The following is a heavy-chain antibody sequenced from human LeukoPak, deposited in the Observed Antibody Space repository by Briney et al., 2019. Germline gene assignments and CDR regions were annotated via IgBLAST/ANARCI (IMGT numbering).Heavy chain of an antibody. J-gene: IGHJ4*02. CDR3: AMAAGSDSRDYFDY. CDR2: INPNSGGT. D-gene: IGHD2-21*02. Sequence: ASVKVSFKASGYIFTGYDMHWVRQAPGQGLEWMGWINPNSGGTNYAQKFQGRVTMTRDTSISTAYMELSGLRSDDTAVYYCAMAAGSDSRDYFDYWGQGTLVTVSS. CDR1: GYIFTGYD. V-gene: IGHV1-2*02.